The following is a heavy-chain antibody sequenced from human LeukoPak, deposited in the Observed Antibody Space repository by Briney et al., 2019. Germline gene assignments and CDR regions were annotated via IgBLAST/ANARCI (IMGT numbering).Heavy chain of an antibody. Sequence: GGSLRLSCAASGFTFSSYAMSWVRQAPGKGLEWVSAISGSGGSTYYADSVKGRFTISRDNSKNTLYLQMNSLRAEDTAVYYCAKAVHCSGGSCYSVFDYWGQGTLVTVS. D-gene: IGHD2-15*01. CDR1: GFTFSSYA. V-gene: IGHV3-23*01. J-gene: IGHJ4*02. CDR2: ISGSGGST. CDR3: AKAVHCSGGSCYSVFDY.